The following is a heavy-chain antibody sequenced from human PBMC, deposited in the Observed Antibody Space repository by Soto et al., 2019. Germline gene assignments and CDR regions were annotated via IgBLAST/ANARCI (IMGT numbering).Heavy chain of an antibody. CDR1: GVNFGSYA. CDR2: VSGSGSSP. Sequence: EEQLLESGGGLVQPGGSLRLSCAATGVNFGSYAMGWVRQAPGKGLEWVSGVSGSGSSPYYADSVKGRLTISKDKSKNTLYLDLNNLISEDTAVYFCVKGKESGYRGAFDSWGQGTMVTVSS. V-gene: IGHV3-23*01. D-gene: IGHD5-18*01. J-gene: IGHJ4*02. CDR3: VKGKESGYRGAFDS.